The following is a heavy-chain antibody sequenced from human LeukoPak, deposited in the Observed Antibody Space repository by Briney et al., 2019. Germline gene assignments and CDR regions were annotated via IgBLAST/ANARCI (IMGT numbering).Heavy chain of an antibody. CDR1: GYTFTSYG. J-gene: IGHJ3*02. CDR3: ARRPVAGNPTTHAFDI. CDR2: ISAYNGNT. D-gene: IGHD6-19*01. Sequence: GASVKVSCKASGYTFTSYGISWVRQAPGQGLEWMGWISAYNGNTNYAQKLQGRVTMTTDTSTSTAYMELRSLRSDDTAVYYCARRPVAGNPTTHAFDIWGQGTMVTVSS. V-gene: IGHV1-18*01.